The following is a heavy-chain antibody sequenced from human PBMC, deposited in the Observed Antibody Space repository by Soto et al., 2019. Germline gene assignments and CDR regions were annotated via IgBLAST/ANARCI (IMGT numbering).Heavy chain of an antibody. CDR2: ISSSSSTI. CDR3: TTFYPFLEWLLHPYYYYYYMDV. CDR1: GFTFSSYI. J-gene: IGHJ6*03. Sequence: GGSMRLSCAASGFTFSSYIRNWVRQAPGKGLEWVSYISSSSSTIYYADSVKGRFTISRDNAKNSLYLQMNSLRDEDTAVYYCTTFYPFLEWLLHPYYYYYYMDVWGKGTTVTVSS. D-gene: IGHD3-3*01. V-gene: IGHV3-48*02.